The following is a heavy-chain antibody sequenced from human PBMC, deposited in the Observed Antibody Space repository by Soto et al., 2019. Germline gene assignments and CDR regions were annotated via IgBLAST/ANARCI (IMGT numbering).Heavy chain of an antibody. J-gene: IGHJ4*02. D-gene: IGHD5-18*01. CDR1: GYPFSNYG. CDR3: ARERGGYRYGDY. CDR2: VNIDKGNT. Sequence: QVQLVQSGPEVKKPGASVRVSCKPSGYPFSNYGSSWMRQAPGQGLEWMGWVNIDKGNTKYAQKFQDRVTMTTDTSTSTVYLELRSLRSDDTALYYSARERGGYRYGDYWGQGTLVTVSS. V-gene: IGHV1-18*01.